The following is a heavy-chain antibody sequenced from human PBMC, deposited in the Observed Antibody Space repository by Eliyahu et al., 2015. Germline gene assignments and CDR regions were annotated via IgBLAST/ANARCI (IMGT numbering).Heavy chain of an antibody. D-gene: IGHD1-26*01. CDR3: ARHHMGATY. J-gene: IGHJ4*02. V-gene: IGHV4-39*01. CDR1: GDSIRGSSYY. Sequence: QLQLQESGPGLVKPSETLSLTCTVSGDSIRGSSYYWGWIRQPPGQGLEYIGNIYSTGYTYYNPSLKGRVTISIDTSKNQFSLNLSSVTAADAAVYYCARHHMGATYWGQGALVTVSS. CDR2: IYSTGYT.